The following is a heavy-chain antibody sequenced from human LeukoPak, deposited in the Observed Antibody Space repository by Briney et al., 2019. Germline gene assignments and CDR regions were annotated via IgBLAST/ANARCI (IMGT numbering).Heavy chain of an antibody. CDR2: ISSSSSYI. D-gene: IGHD3-9*01. J-gene: IGHJ4*02. CDR3: AREESVRYIQGPFDY. CDR1: GFTFSSYS. V-gene: IGHV3-21*01. Sequence: GGSLRLSCAASGFTFSSYSMNWVRQAPGKGLEWVSSISSSSSYIYYADSVKGRFTISRDNAKNSPYLQMNSLRAEDTAVYYCAREESVRYIQGPFDYWGQGTLVTVSS.